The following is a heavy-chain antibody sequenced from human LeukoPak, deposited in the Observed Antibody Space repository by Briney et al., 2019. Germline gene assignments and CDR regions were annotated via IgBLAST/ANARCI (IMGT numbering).Heavy chain of an antibody. Sequence: SETLSLTCTVSGGSISSYYWSWIRQPPGKGLEWIGYIYYSGSTNYNPSLKSRVTISVDTSKNQFSLKLSSVTAADMAVYYCARDNFDYGGNSGNWFDPWGQGTLVTVSS. D-gene: IGHD4-17*01. J-gene: IGHJ5*02. CDR1: GGSISSYY. CDR3: ARDNFDYGGNSGNWFDP. CDR2: IYYSGST. V-gene: IGHV4-59*12.